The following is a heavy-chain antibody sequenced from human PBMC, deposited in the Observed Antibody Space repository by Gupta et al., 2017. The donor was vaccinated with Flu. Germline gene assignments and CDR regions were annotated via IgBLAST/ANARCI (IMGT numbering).Heavy chain of an antibody. J-gene: IGHJ4*02. CDR3: AKDRGYYYDSSGYLFDLDY. V-gene: IGHV3-23*01. CDR2: ISGSGGST. CDR1: GFTFSSYA. Sequence: EVQLLVSGGGLVQPGGSLRLSCAAAGFTFSSYAMSWVPQAAGEGLEWVSAISGSGGSTYYADSVKGRFTISRDNSKNTLYLQMNSLRAEDTAVYYCAKDRGYYYDSSGYLFDLDYWGQGTLVTVSS. D-gene: IGHD3-22*01.